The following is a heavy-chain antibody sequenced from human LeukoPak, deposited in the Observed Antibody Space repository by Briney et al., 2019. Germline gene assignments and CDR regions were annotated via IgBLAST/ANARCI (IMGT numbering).Heavy chain of an antibody. CDR2: INPSGGST. V-gene: IGHV1-46*01. J-gene: IGHJ4*02. Sequence: GASVKVSCKASGYTFTRYYMHWVRQAPGQGLEWMGLINPSGGSTKYAQKFHGRVTMTRDTSTNTVYMGLSSLRSEDTALYYCARDDDGGYGFDYWGQGTLVTVSS. CDR1: GYTFTRYY. D-gene: IGHD3-16*01. CDR3: ARDDDGGYGFDY.